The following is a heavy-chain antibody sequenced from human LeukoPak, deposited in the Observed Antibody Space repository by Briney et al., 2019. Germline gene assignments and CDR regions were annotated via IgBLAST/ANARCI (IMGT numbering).Heavy chain of an antibody. CDR1: GYSFTTSW. D-gene: IGHD3-10*01. J-gene: IGHJ4*02. CDR2: IYPGDSDA. CDR3: ARHLSRGSGTYYNPDMDY. V-gene: IGHV5-51*01. Sequence: GESLRISCKGFGYSFTTSWIGWVRQIPGKGLEWMGIIYPGDSDARYSPSFQGHVTISADKSNSAVYLQWSRLKASDTAMYCCARHLSRGSGTYYNPDMDYWGEGTLVSVSS.